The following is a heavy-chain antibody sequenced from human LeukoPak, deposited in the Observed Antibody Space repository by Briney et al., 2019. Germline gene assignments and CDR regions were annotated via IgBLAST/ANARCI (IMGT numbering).Heavy chain of an antibody. V-gene: IGHV4-59*01. CDR3: ARVSCSGGNCYFDY. CDR2: IYHSGST. CDR1: GGSISSYY. D-gene: IGHD2-15*01. Sequence: SETLSLTCTVSGGSISSYYWSWVRQPPGKGLEWVGYIYHSGSTNYNPSLKSRVAQSVDTSKSQFSPKLGSVTAADTAVYYCARVSCSGGNCYFDYWGQGTLVTVSS. J-gene: IGHJ4*02.